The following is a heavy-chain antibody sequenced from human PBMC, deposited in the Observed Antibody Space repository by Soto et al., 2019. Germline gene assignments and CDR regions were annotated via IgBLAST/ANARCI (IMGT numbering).Heavy chain of an antibody. V-gene: IGHV3-23*01. Sequence: EVQLLESGGGLVQPGGSLRLSCAASGFTFSSYAMSWVRQAPGKGLEWVSALSGSGGSTYYADSVKGRFTISREDSKNTLYLQMNSRRAEDTAVYYCAKGEYIWGSYRYATDAFDIWGQGTMVTVSS. CDR2: LSGSGGST. CDR1: GFTFSSYA. CDR3: AKGEYIWGSYRYATDAFDI. D-gene: IGHD3-16*02. J-gene: IGHJ3*02.